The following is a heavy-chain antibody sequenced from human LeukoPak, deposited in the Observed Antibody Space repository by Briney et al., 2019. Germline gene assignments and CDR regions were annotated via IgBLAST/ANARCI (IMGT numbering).Heavy chain of an antibody. CDR3: ARGGAARLHFQN. CDR2: IFYSGGT. V-gene: IGHV4-59*01. D-gene: IGHD6-6*01. CDR1: GGSISSSY. J-gene: IGHJ1*01. Sequence: PSETLSLTCTVSGGSISSSYGTWIRQPPGKGLEWIGYIFYSGGTNYNPSLKSRVTISVDTSRNQFSLNLNSVTAADTAVYYCARGGAARLHFQNWGQGTLVTVSS.